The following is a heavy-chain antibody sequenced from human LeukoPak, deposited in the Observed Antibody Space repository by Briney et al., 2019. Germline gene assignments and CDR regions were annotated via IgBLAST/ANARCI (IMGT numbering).Heavy chain of an antibody. J-gene: IGHJ3*02. V-gene: IGHV4-4*07. Sequence: SETLSLTCTVSGGSISSYYWSWIRQPAGKGLEWIGRIYTSGSTNYNPSLKSRVTMSVDTSKNQFSLKLSSATAADTAVYYCARDDNYDILTGYYNADAFDIWGQGTMVTVSS. CDR2: IYTSGST. CDR3: ARDDNYDILTGYYNADAFDI. D-gene: IGHD3-9*01. CDR1: GGSISSYY.